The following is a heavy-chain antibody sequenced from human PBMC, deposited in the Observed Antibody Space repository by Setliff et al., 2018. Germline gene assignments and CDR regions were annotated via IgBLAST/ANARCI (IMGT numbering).Heavy chain of an antibody. Sequence: GGSLRLSCAASGFTVSSNYMSWVRQAPGKGLEWVGRIKSKTDGGTTDYATPVKGRFTISRDDSKNTLYLQMNSLKTEDTAVYYCARGRFDPWGQGTLVTVSS. J-gene: IGHJ5*02. CDR2: IKSKTDGGTT. CDR3: ARGRFDP. CDR1: GFTVSSNY. V-gene: IGHV3-15*01.